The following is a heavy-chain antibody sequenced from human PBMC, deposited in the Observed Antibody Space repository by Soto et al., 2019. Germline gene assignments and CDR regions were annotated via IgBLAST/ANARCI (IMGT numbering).Heavy chain of an antibody. CDR2: IIPIFGTA. V-gene: IGHV1-69*01. Sequence: QVQLVQSGAEVKKPGSSVKVSCKASGGTFSSYAISWVRQAPGQGLEWMGGIIPIFGTANYAQKFQGRVTITADESTSTAYMELSSLRSEDTAVDYCARDLGSDTAIGTGWFDPWGQGTLVTVSS. CDR1: GGTFSSYA. J-gene: IGHJ5*02. CDR3: ARDLGSDTAIGTGWFDP. D-gene: IGHD5-18*01.